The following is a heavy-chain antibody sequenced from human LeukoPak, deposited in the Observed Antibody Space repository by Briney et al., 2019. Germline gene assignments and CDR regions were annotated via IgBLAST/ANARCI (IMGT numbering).Heavy chain of an antibody. Sequence: GGSLRLSCAASGFTFSSYSMNWVRQAPGKGLEWVSYISSSSATIYYADSVKGRFTTSRDNAKNSLHLQMNSLRAEDTAVYYCASLYGSGPNWFDPWGQGTLVTVSS. CDR3: ASLYGSGPNWFDP. CDR2: ISSSSATI. V-gene: IGHV3-48*01. CDR1: GFTFSSYS. J-gene: IGHJ5*02. D-gene: IGHD3-10*01.